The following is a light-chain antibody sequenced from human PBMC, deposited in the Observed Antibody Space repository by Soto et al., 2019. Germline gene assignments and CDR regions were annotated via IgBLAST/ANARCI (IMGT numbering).Light chain of an antibody. Sequence: QFSLTNPRKTSPTAGIGLTCFVPLKSNPIGSNYVYWYQQRPGTAPKLLIYRNNQRPSGVPDRFSGSKSGTSASLAISGLRSDDCADYSGAAGDDRISGYVFGTGTKVTV. J-gene: IGLJ1*01. CDR2: RNN. V-gene: IGLV1-47*01. CDR3: AAGDDRISGYV. CDR1: SNPIGSNY.